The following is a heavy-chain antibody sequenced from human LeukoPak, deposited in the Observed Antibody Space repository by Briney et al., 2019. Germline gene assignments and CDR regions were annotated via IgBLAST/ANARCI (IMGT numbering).Heavy chain of an antibody. Sequence: KPSETLSLTCAVYGGSFSGYYWSWIRQPPGKGLEWIGEINHSGSTNYNPSLKSRVTISVDTSKNQFSLKLSSVTAADTAVYYCASITIFGVVPTTTWFDHWGQGTLVTVSS. CDR2: INHSGST. V-gene: IGHV4-34*01. D-gene: IGHD3-3*01. CDR1: GGSFSGYY. J-gene: IGHJ5*02. CDR3: ASITIFGVVPTTTWFDH.